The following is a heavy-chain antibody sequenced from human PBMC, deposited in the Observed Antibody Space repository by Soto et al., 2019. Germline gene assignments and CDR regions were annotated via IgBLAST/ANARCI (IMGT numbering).Heavy chain of an antibody. Sequence: QVQLVESGGGVVQPGRSLRLSCAASGFTFSSYGMHWVRQAPGKGLEWVAVIWYDGSNKYYADSVKGRFTISRDNSKNTLYLQMTSLRAKDTAVYSGARNQKGGGYYFNDYWGQGTLVTVSS. CDR2: IWYDGSNK. J-gene: IGHJ4*02. V-gene: IGHV3-33*01. CDR3: ARNQKGGGYYFNDY. D-gene: IGHD3-22*01. CDR1: GFTFSSYG.